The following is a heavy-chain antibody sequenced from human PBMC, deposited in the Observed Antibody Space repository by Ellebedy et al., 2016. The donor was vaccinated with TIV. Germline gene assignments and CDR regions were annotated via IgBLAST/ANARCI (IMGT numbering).Heavy chain of an antibody. CDR1: GDSVSRDY. Sequence: MPSETLSLTCTVSGDSVSRDYWSWIRQPPGEGLEWSGYISFSGFYKYNPSLKSRVTISGDTSKSEFSLNLRSVTAADTAVYYCARLPSGNIFGYFDHWGQGTLVTVSS. CDR3: ARLPSGNIFGYFDH. CDR2: ISFSGFY. J-gene: IGHJ4*02. D-gene: IGHD5-18*01. V-gene: IGHV4-59*02.